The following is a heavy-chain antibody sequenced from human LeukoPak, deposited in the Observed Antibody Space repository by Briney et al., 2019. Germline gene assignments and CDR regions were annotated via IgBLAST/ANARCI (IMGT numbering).Heavy chain of an antibody. V-gene: IGHV3-23*01. CDR2: ISNSGGTT. Sequence: GGSLRLSCAASGFTFSSYAMSWVRQAPGKGLEWVSGISNSGGTTYYADSVKGRFTISRDNSKNTLYLQMNSLRAEDTAVYYCAKAISGYYSDAFDIWGQGTMVTVSS. D-gene: IGHD3-22*01. J-gene: IGHJ3*02. CDR1: GFTFSSYA. CDR3: AKAISGYYSDAFDI.